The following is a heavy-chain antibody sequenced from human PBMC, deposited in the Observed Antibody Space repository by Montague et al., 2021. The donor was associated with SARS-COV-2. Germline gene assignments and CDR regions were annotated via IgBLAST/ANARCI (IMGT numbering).Heavy chain of an antibody. CDR2: IYYSGTT. CDR3: AREMIRGVTTPFDY. J-gene: IGHJ4*02. V-gene: IGHV4-39*02. CDR1: GGSIISSGYY. Sequence: ETLSLTCTVSGGSIISSGYYWGWIRQPPGKELEWIGNIYYSGTTYYNPSLQSRGTISVDTSKNHLSLRLSSVTAADTAVYFCAREMIRGVTTPFDYWGQGSQVTVSS. D-gene: IGHD3-10*01.